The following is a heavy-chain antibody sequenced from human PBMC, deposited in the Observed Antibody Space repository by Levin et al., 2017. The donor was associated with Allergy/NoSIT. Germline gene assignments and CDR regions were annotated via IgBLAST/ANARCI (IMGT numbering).Heavy chain of an antibody. J-gene: IGHJ3*01. V-gene: IGHV3-15*01. Sequence: GESLKISCAASGFTFANAWMSWVRQAPGKGLEWVGRIKGKTGGGTTDYAAPVKGRFIVSRDDSRNILYLQMNSLKTEDTAVYYCSTEDGGAFDFWGLGTMVTVSS. D-gene: IGHD3-10*01. CDR1: GFTFANAW. CDR3: STEDGGAFDF. CDR2: IKGKTGGGTT.